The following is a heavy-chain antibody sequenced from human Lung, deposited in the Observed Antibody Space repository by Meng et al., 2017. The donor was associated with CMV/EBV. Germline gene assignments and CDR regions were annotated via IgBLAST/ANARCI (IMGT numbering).Heavy chain of an antibody. J-gene: IGHJ3*02. CDR2: ISAYNGDT. V-gene: IGHV1-18*04. CDR1: GYTFTNYG. Sequence: SVXVSXXASGYTFTNYGISWVRQAPGQGLEWMGWISAYNGDTNYAQKLQGRVTLTTDTSTSTAYMDLRSLRSDDTAVYYCARVRSYYYDRSGYYVYAVEIWGQETLVTVSS. CDR3: ARVRSYYYDRSGYYVYAVEI. D-gene: IGHD3-22*01.